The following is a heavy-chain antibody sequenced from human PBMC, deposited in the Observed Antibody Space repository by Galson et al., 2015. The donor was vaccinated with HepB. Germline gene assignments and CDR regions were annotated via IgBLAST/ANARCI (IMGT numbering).Heavy chain of an antibody. D-gene: IGHD6-13*01. J-gene: IGHJ3*02. CDR2: ISTSGGST. Sequence: SLRLSCATSGFTFSNSALSWARQAPGQGLERVSTISTSGGSTYYADSARGRVTISRDNSKNTMYLQMNSLTAEDTAAYYCAKVYSSSWYNPFDIWGQGTMVTVSS. CDR3: AKVYSSSWYNPFDI. V-gene: IGHV3-23*01. CDR1: GFTFSNSA.